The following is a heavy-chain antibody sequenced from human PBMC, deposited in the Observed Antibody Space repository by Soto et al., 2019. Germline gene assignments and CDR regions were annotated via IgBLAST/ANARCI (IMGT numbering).Heavy chain of an antibody. CDR1: GYSFTSYW. J-gene: IGHJ6*04. D-gene: IGHD6-13*01. CDR2: IYPGDSDT. Sequence: PGESLKISCKGSGYSFTSYWIGWVRQMPGKGLEWMGIIYPGDSDTRYSPSFQGQVTISADKSISTAYLQWSSLKASDTAMYYWARNGNRAAAKTYSSSGRDVGGKGTRVTFP. V-gene: IGHV5-51*01. CDR3: ARNGNRAAAKTYSSSGRDV.